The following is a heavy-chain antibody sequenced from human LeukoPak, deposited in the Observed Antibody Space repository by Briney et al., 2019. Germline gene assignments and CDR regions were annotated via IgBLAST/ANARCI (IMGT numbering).Heavy chain of an antibody. J-gene: IGHJ3*02. D-gene: IGHD6-13*01. CDR2: ISSSGSTI. CDR3: ARERGHEVVKAAAGFDI. CDR1: GFTFSSYE. V-gene: IGHV3-48*03. Sequence: GGSLRLSCAASGFTFSSYEMNWVRQAPGKGLEWVSYISSSGSTIYYADSVKGRFTISRDNAKNSLYLQMNSLRAEDTAVYYCARERGHEVVKAAAGFDIWGQGTMVTVSS.